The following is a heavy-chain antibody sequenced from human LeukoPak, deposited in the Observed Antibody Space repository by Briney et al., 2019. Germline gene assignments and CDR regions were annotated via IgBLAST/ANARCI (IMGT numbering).Heavy chain of an antibody. J-gene: IGHJ4*02. CDR1: GFTFKTYN. Sequence: GGSLRLSCAASGFTFKTYNMNWVRQAPGKGLEWVSAISGSGGSTYYADSVKGRFTISRDNSKNTLYLQMNSLRAEDTAVYYCARRTTVTTMAFDYWGQGTLVTVSS. D-gene: IGHD4-17*01. V-gene: IGHV3-23*01. CDR2: ISGSGGST. CDR3: ARRTTVTTMAFDY.